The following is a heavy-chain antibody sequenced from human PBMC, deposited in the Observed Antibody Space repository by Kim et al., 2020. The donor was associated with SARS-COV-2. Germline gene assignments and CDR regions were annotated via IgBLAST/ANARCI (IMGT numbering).Heavy chain of an antibody. Sequence: ASVKVSCKASGYTFTSYGISWVRQAPGQGLEWMGWISAYNGNTNYAQKLQGRVTMTTDTSTSTAYMELRSLGSDDTAVYYCARGLSVEMATILHSWGQGTLVTVSS. J-gene: IGHJ4*02. V-gene: IGHV1-18*01. CDR1: GYTFTSYG. CDR2: ISAYNGNT. CDR3: ARGLSVEMATILHS. D-gene: IGHD5-12*01.